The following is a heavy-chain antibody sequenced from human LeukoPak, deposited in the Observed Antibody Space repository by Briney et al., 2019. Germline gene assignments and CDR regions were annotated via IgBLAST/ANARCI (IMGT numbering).Heavy chain of an antibody. Sequence: PGGSLRLSCAASGFTFTSYWMHWVRQAPGKGLVWVSRINSDGSSTSYADPVKGRFTISRDNAKNTLYLQMNSLRAEDTAVYYCARERAGGIDAFDIWGQGTMVTVSS. V-gene: IGHV3-74*01. J-gene: IGHJ3*02. CDR2: INSDGSST. CDR3: ARERAGGIDAFDI. D-gene: IGHD4-23*01. CDR1: GFTFTSYW.